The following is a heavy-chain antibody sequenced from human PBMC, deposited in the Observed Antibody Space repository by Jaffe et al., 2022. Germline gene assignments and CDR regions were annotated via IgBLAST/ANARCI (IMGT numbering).Heavy chain of an antibody. CDR1: GFTFSSYG. CDR2: IRYDGSNK. D-gene: IGHD3-10*01. J-gene: IGHJ6*03. V-gene: IGHV3-30*02. Sequence: QVQLVESGGGVVQPGGSLRLSCAASGFTFSSYGMHWVRQAPGKGLEWVAFIRYDGSNKYYADSVKGRFTISRDNSKNTLYLQMNSLRAEDTAVYYCAKVITMVRGVRFLVDSFPSVSMDVWGKGTTVTVSS. CDR3: AKVITMVRGVRFLVDSFPSVSMDV.